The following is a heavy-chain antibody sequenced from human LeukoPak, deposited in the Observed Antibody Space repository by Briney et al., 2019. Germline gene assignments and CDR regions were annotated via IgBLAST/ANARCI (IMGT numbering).Heavy chain of an antibody. CDR2: ISYDGSNN. Sequence: AGTLRLSCAASGFTFSSYAMHWVRQAPGQGLEWVAVISYDGSNNYYADPVKGRFTISRDNSKNTLYLQMNSLRAEDTAVYYCARGERIAARPIPVWGQGTLVTVSS. CDR1: GFTFSSYA. CDR3: ARGERIAARPIPV. D-gene: IGHD6-6*01. V-gene: IGHV3-30*01. J-gene: IGHJ4*02.